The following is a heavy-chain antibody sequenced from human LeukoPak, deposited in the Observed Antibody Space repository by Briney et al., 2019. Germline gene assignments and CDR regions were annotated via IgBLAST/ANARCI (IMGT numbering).Heavy chain of an antibody. Sequence: ASVKVSCKASGGTFSSYAISWVRQAPGHWLECMGGIIPIFGTANYAQKFQGRVTITADESTSTAYMELSSLRSEDTAVYYCARTERWLQAMDVWGKGTTVTVSS. CDR1: GGTFSSYA. D-gene: IGHD5-24*01. J-gene: IGHJ6*03. CDR2: IIPIFGTA. V-gene: IGHV1-69*13. CDR3: ARTERWLQAMDV.